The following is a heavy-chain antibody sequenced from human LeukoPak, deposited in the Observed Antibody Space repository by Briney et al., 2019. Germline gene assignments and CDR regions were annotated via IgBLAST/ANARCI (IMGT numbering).Heavy chain of an antibody. Sequence: GGSLRLSCAASGFTFSDYAMTWVRQVPGKGLEWVATISGSGLMTYYADSVKGRFTISRDNSKNTLYLQMNSLRAEDTAVYYCARVMGRYCSSTSCYVDYWGQGTLVTVSS. CDR3: ARVMGRYCSSTSCYVDY. V-gene: IGHV3-23*01. D-gene: IGHD2-2*01. CDR1: GFTFSDYA. CDR2: ISGSGLMT. J-gene: IGHJ4*02.